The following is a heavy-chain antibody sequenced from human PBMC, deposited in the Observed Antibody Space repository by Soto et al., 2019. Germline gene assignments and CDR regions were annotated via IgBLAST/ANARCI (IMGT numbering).Heavy chain of an antibody. CDR3: ARDRPGDGYKDYFDY. Sequence: QVQLQESGPGLVKPSQTLSLTCTVSGGSISSGGYYWSWIRQHPGKGLEWIGYIYYSGSTYYNPSLKSRVTISVDTSKNQFSLKLSSVTAADTAVYYCARDRPGDGYKDYFDYWGQGTLVTVSS. CDR1: GGSISSGGYY. D-gene: IGHD5-12*01. CDR2: IYYSGST. J-gene: IGHJ4*02. V-gene: IGHV4-31*03.